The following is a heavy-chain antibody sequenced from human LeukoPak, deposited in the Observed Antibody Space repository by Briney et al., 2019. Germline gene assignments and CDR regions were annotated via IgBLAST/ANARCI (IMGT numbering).Heavy chain of an antibody. CDR3: ARGKFRYDSSGYYSNWFDP. J-gene: IGHJ5*02. D-gene: IGHD3-22*01. Sequence: SETLSLTCAVSGYSISSSNWWGWIRQPPGKGLEWIGYIYYSGSIYYNPSLKSRVTMSVDTSKNQFSLKLSSVTAVDTAVYYCARGKFRYDSSGYYSNWFDPWGQGTLVTVSS. CDR1: GYSISSSNW. CDR2: IYYSGSI. V-gene: IGHV4-28*05.